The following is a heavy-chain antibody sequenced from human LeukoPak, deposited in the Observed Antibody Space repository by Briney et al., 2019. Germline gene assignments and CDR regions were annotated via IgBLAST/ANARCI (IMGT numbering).Heavy chain of an antibody. J-gene: IGHJ4*02. CDR1: GFTSSSYW. CDR2: INQDGSDK. V-gene: IGHV3-7*01. Sequence: GGSLRLSCAASGFTSSSYWMAWVRQAPGKGLEWVANINQDGSDKYYVDSVKGRFTISRDNAKNSLYLQMDSLRAEDMALYYCARERGSKHYDFWGQGTLVTVSS. CDR3: ARERGSKHYDF. D-gene: IGHD3-16*01.